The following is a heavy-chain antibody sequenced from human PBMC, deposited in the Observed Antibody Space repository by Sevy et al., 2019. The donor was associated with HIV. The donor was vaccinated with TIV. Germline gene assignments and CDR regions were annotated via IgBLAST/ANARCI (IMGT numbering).Heavy chain of an antibody. CDR1: GYIFTGYG. CDR2: ISPYKGTT. V-gene: IGHV1-18*01. D-gene: IGHD3-16*01. J-gene: IGHJ4*02. CDR3: ARDRDYDYIWGTFPYRDF. Sequence: ASVKVSCKASGYIFTGYGISWVRQAPGRGLEWVGWISPYKGTTNYAQKFQGRVTRTTDKSTFTVYMQLRSLSSDDTAIYYCARDRDYDYIWGTFPYRDFWGQGTLVTVSS.